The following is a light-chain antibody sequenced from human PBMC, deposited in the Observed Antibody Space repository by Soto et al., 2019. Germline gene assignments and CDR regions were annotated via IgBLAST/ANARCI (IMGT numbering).Light chain of an antibody. Sequence: EIVLTQLPATLSLSPLDRATLSCSASQSVRSDYFAWYQQKPGQPPRVILFGVSTRATAIPDRFSGSGSGTDFTLTISRLEPDDFGLYYCHQYGNSPLTFGGGSKVDI. V-gene: IGKV3-20*01. CDR2: GVS. CDR1: QSVRSDY. CDR3: HQYGNSPLT. J-gene: IGKJ4*01.